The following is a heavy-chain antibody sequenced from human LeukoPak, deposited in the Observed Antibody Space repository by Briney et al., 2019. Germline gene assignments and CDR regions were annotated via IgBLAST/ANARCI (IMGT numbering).Heavy chain of an antibody. Sequence: GASVKVSCKASGGTFSSYAISWVRQAPGQGLEWMGRIIPIFGIANYAQKFQGRVTTTADKSTSTAYMELSSLRFEDTAVYYCAKYYYDSRGSANDAFDIWGQGTMVTVSS. CDR2: IIPIFGIA. V-gene: IGHV1-69*04. D-gene: IGHD3-22*01. J-gene: IGHJ3*02. CDR3: AKYYYDSRGSANDAFDI. CDR1: GGTFSSYA.